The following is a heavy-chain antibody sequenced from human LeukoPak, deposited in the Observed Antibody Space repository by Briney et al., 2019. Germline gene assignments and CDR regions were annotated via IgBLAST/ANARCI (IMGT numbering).Heavy chain of an antibody. CDR3: TVGNWGLDY. V-gene: IGHV3-7*01. D-gene: IGHD7-27*01. CDR1: GFTLSGYW. Sequence: GGSLRLSCAASGFTLSGYWMSWVRRAPGKGLEWVANIKQDGDEKYYVDSVKGRFTISRDNAKNSLYLQMNSLRAEDTAVYYCTVGNWGLDYWGQGTLVTVSS. J-gene: IGHJ4*02. CDR2: IKQDGDEK.